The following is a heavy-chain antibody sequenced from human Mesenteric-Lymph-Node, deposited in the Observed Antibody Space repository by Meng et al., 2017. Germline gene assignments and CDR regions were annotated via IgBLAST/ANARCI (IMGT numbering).Heavy chain of an antibody. J-gene: IGHJ4*02. V-gene: IGHV4-34*01. D-gene: IGHD5-18*01. Sequence: WGAGLLHASETLPLTCAVYGGVFSGYYWSWIRQPPGKGLEWIGEINHSGSTNYNPSLKSRVTISVDTSKNQFSLKLSSVTAADTAVYYCARARELYSYGYGYWGQGTLVTVSS. CDR1: GGVFSGYY. CDR3: ARARELYSYGYGY. CDR2: INHSGST.